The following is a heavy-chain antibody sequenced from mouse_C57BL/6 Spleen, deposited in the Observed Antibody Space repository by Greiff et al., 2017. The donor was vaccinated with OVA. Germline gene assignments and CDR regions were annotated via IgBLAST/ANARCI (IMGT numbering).Heavy chain of an antibody. V-gene: IGHV2-9-1*01. CDR1: GFSLTSYA. J-gene: IGHJ2*01. Sequence: VKLMESGPGLVAPSQSLSITCTVSGFSLTSYAISWVRQPPGKGLEWLGVIWTGGGTNYNSALKSRLSISKDNSKSQVFLKMNSLQTDDTARYYCARIYYGNYGDVDYWGQGTTLTVSS. D-gene: IGHD2-1*01. CDR2: IWTGGGT. CDR3: ARIYYGNYGDVDY.